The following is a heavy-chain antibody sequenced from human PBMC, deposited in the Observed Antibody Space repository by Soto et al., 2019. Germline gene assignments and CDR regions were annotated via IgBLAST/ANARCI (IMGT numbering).Heavy chain of an antibody. J-gene: IGHJ4*02. CDR1: GCTFSSYW. CDR2: IKQDGSEK. CDR3: AKDQASGQGSFDS. Sequence: PGGSLRLSCAASGCTFSSYWMSWVRQAPGKGLEWVANIKQDGSEKYYVDSVKGRFTISRDNAKNSLYLQMNSLRADDTAVYYCAKDQASGQGSFDSWGQGTLVTVSS. V-gene: IGHV3-7*04.